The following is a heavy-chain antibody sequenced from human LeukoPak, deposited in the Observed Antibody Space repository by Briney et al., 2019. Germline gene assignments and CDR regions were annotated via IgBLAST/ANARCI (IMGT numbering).Heavy chain of an antibody. CDR2: IYPGDSDT. D-gene: IGHD5-18*01. Sequence: GESLKISCKGSGYSFTSYWIGWVRQMPGKGLEWMGIIYPGDSDTRYSPSFQGQVTISADKSISTAYLQWSSLKASDTAIYYCARERFGGYTYALGNAYGDSWGQGTLVTVSS. CDR3: ARERFGGYTYALGNAYGDS. J-gene: IGHJ4*02. CDR1: GYSFTSYW. V-gene: IGHV5-51*01.